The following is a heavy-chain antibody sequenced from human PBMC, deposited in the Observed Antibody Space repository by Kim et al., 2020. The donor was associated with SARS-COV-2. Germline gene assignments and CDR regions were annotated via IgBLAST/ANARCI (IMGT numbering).Heavy chain of an antibody. CDR1: GFTFSSYS. CDR3: ARGWAYYDSSGAFDY. Sequence: GGSLRLSCAASGFTFSSYSMNWVRQAPGKGLEWVSYISSSSSTIYYADSVKGRFTISRDNAKNSLYLQMNSLRDEDTAVYYCARGWAYYDSSGAFDYWGQGTLVTVSS. V-gene: IGHV3-48*02. CDR2: ISSSSSTI. D-gene: IGHD3-22*01. J-gene: IGHJ4*02.